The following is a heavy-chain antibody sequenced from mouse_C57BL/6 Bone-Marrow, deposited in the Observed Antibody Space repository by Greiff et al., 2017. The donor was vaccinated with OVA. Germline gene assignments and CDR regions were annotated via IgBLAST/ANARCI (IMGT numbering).Heavy chain of an antibody. D-gene: IGHD2-4*01. V-gene: IGHV1-64*01. CDR2: IHPNSGST. CDR1: GYTFTSYW. Sequence: VQLQQSGAELVKPGASVKLSCKASGYTFTSYWMHWVKQRPGQGLEWIGMIHPNSGSTNYNEKFKSKATLTVDKSSSTAYMQLSSLTSEDSAVYYCARYDYVLYWYFDVWGTGTTVTVSS. CDR3: ARYDYVLYWYFDV. J-gene: IGHJ1*03.